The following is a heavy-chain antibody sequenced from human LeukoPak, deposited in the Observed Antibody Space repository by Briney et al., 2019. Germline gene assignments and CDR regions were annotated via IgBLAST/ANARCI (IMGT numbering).Heavy chain of an antibody. CDR2: IYYSGST. CDR1: GGSISSYY. CDR3: ARDYYGSGSHPI. V-gene: IGHV4-59*01. J-gene: IGHJ4*02. Sequence: SETLSLTCTVSGGSISSYYWSWIRQPPGKGLEWIGYIYYSGSTNYNPSLKSRVTISVDTSKNQFSLKLSSVSAADTAVYYCARDYYGSGSHPIWGQGTLVTVSS. D-gene: IGHD3-10*01.